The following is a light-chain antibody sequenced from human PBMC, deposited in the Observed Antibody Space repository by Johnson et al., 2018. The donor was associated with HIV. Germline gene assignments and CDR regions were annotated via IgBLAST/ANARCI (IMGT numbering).Light chain of an antibody. J-gene: IGLJ1*01. CDR3: GTWDSSLSAYV. Sequence: QSVLTQPPSVSAAPGQEVTISCSGSSSNIGHNSVSWYQQLPGTAPKLLIYDNNQRPSGVPDRFSGSKSGTSASLAISGLQSEDEADYYCGTWDSSLSAYVFGTGTRVTVL. V-gene: IGLV1-51*02. CDR2: DNN. CDR1: SSNIGHNS.